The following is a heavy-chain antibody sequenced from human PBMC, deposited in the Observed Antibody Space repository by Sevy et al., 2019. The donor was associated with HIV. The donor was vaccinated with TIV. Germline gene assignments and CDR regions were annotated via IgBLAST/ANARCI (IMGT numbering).Heavy chain of an antibody. CDR1: GFTYGTHS. D-gene: IGHD3-10*01. CDR3: ARDGRRGYDMDV. CDR2: ISGGSRTI. V-gene: IGHV3-48*01. Sequence: GGSLRLSCAASGFTYGTHSMNWVRQAPGKGLEWVSYISGGSRTIYYADSVKGRFTISRDNAKKSLSLQMNSLRVEDTSVYYCARDGRRGYDMDVWGQGTTVTVSS. J-gene: IGHJ6*02.